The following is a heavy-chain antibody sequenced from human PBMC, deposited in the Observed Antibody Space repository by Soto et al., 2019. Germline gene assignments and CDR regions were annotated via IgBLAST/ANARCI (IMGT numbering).Heavy chain of an antibody. Sequence: GASVKVSCKASGYTFTSYYMHWVRQAPGQGLEWMGIINPSGGSTSYAQKFQGRVTMTRDTSTSTVYMELSSLRSEDTAVYYCARDHLRIGDYYCGMDVWGQGTTVTVSS. D-gene: IGHD3-10*01. CDR1: GYTFTSYY. V-gene: IGHV1-46*01. J-gene: IGHJ6*02. CDR3: ARDHLRIGDYYCGMDV. CDR2: INPSGGST.